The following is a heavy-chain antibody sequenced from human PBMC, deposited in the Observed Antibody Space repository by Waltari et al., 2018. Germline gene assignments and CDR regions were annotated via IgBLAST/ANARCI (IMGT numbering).Heavy chain of an antibody. Sequence: EVQLVESGGGLVQPGGSLRLSCAASGFTFSSYEMNWVRQAPGKGLEWVSYISSSGSTIYYADAVKGRFTISRDNAKNSLYLQMNSLRAEDTAVYYCARDGVDTAMVKPLDYWGQGTLVTVSS. V-gene: IGHV3-48*03. CDR1: GFTFSSYE. CDR2: ISSSGSTI. CDR3: ARDGVDTAMVKPLDY. D-gene: IGHD5-18*01. J-gene: IGHJ4*02.